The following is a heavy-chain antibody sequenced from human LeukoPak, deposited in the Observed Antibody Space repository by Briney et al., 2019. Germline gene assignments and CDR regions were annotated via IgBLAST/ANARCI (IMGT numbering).Heavy chain of an antibody. CDR3: ARRNAMDV. CDR2: ISSSSSYI. V-gene: IGHV3-21*04. J-gene: IGHJ6*02. CDR1: GFTFSGYS. Sequence: GGSLRLSCAAPGFTFSGYSMNWVRQAPGKGLEWVSSISSSSSYIYYADSVKGRFTISRDDAKSSLYLQMNSLRAEDTAVYYCARRNAMDVWGQGTTVIVFS.